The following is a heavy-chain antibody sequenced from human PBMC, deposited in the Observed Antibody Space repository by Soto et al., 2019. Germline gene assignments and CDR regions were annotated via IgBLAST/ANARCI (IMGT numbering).Heavy chain of an antibody. J-gene: IGHJ4*02. Sequence: GSLRLSCAGSGFTFNDAWMNWVRQAPGKGLEWVGRIKSESDGGTTAYAAPVKGRFTISRDDSKNTVYLQMNSLRAEDTALYYCAKHGGDSAYYHLNYWGQGTLVTVSS. CDR3: AKHGGDSAYYHLNY. CDR1: GFTFNDAW. D-gene: IGHD3-22*01. V-gene: IGHV3-15*07. CDR2: IKSESDGGTT.